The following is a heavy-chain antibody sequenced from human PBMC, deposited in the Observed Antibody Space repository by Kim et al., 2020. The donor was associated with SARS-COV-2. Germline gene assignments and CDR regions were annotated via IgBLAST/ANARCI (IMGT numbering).Heavy chain of an antibody. CDR3: AKAGGPSCYNHVDN. Sequence: GGSLRLSCAASGFTLGNYAMGWARLAPGRGLEWVSVVSGSGDRRYYADSVKGRFTISRDNSKSTLYLQMNSLKVEDTAIYYCAKAGGPSCYNHVDNWGQGTLVTVSS. J-gene: IGHJ4*02. CDR2: VSGSGDRR. D-gene: IGHD2-2*02. V-gene: IGHV3-23*01. CDR1: GFTLGNYA.